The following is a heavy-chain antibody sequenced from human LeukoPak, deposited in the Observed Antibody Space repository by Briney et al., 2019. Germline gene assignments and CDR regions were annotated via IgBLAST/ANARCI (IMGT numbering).Heavy chain of an antibody. J-gene: IGHJ5*02. V-gene: IGHV3-53*01. CDR2: IYSGGNT. D-gene: IGHD6-13*01. CDR3: AREGSREIDP. Sequence: GGSLRLSCAASGFTVGSNYMSWVRQAPGKGLEWVSVIYSGGNTYYADSVKGRFTISRDNSKNTLYLQLNSLRAEDTAVYYCAREGSREIDPWGQGTLVTVSS. CDR1: GFTVGSNY.